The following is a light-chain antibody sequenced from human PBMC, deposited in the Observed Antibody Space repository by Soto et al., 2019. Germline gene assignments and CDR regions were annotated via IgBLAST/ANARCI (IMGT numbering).Light chain of an antibody. CDR2: NND. CDR3: AAWDDRLNGVV. Sequence: QAVVIQPPSASGTPGQRVTISCSGSSSNIGSCTVNWYQQLPGTAPKLLIYNNDQRPSGVPDRFSGSKSGTSASLAISGLQSEDEADYYCAAWDDRLNGVVFGGGTKLTVL. V-gene: IGLV1-44*01. J-gene: IGLJ2*01. CDR1: SSNIGSCT.